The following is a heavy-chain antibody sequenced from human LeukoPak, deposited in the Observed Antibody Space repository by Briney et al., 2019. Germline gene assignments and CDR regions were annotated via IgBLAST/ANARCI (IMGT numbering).Heavy chain of an antibody. CDR2: ISYDGSNK. V-gene: IGHV3-30-3*01. CDR1: GFTFSSYA. CDR3: AKDLTIFGVVPAFDI. J-gene: IGHJ3*02. Sequence: GGSLRLSCAASGFTFSSYAMHWVRQAPGKGLEWVAVISYDGSNKYYADSVKGRFTISRDNSKNTLYLQMNSLRAEGTAVYYCAKDLTIFGVVPAFDIWGQGTMVTVSS. D-gene: IGHD3-3*01.